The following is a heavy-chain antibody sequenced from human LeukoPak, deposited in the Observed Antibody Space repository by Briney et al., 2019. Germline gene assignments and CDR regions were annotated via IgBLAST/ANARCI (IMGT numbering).Heavy chain of an antibody. CDR2: IIPILVIA. CDR3: ARDPEYYYGSGSEKNWFDP. D-gene: IGHD3-10*01. V-gene: IGHV1-69*04. J-gene: IGHJ5*02. Sequence: SVTVSCKASGGTFSSYAISWVRQAPGQGLEWMGRIIPILVIANYAQKFQGRVTITADKSTSTAYMELSSLRSEDTAVYYCARDPEYYYGSGSEKNWFDPWGQGTLVTVSS. CDR1: GGTFSSYA.